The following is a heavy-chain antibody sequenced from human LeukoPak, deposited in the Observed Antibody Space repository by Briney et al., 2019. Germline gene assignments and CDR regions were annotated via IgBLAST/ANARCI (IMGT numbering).Heavy chain of an antibody. CDR3: ATTEESGTIAARLDY. V-gene: IGHV3-30*03. CDR2: VSSDGSKK. D-gene: IGHD6-6*01. J-gene: IGHJ4*02. Sequence: PGGSLRLSCAASGFTFDNYAMHWVRQAPGKGLEWVGAVSSDGSKKYYGNSMKGRYTISRDNSKNTLFLQLSSLRPEDTAVYYCATTEESGTIAARLDYWGQGTLVTVSS. CDR1: GFTFDNYA.